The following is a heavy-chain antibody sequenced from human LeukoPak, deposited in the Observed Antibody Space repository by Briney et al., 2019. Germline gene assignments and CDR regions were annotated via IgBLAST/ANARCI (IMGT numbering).Heavy chain of an antibody. CDR2: IYPGDSDT. CDR3: ARGAGNYYDSSGYYYVLGY. D-gene: IGHD3-22*01. V-gene: IGHV5-51*01. CDR1: GYSFTSYW. J-gene: IGHJ4*02. Sequence: GESLKISCKGSGYSFTSYWIGWVRQMPGKGLEWMVNIYPGDSDTRYSPSFQGQVTISADKSISTAYLQWSSLKASDTAMYYCARGAGNYYDSSGYYYVLGYWGQGTLVTVSS.